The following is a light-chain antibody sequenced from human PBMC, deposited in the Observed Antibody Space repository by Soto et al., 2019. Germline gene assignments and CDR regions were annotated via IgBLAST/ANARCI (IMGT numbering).Light chain of an antibody. V-gene: IGKV3-15*01. CDR2: GAS. J-gene: IGKJ1*01. CDR3: QQYNNWPPWT. CDR1: QSVSNN. Sequence: EIVMTQSPATLSVSPGERATLSCRASQSVSNNLAWYQQKPGQAPRLLIYGASTRATGIPARFSGSGSGTEFTLTISSLESEDFAVYYCQQYNNWPPWTFGQGTKVEIK.